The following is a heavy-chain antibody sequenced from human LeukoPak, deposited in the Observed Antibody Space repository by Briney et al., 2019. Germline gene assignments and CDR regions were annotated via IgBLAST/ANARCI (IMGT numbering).Heavy chain of an antibody. Sequence: SQTLSLTCTVSGDSISSGNYYWTWIRQPAGKGLEWIGRIYSSGSTNYNPSLKSRVTMSVDTSKNQFSLKLSSVTAADTAVYYCAREAYYYDSSGYRKFDYWGQGTLVTVSS. J-gene: IGHJ4*02. D-gene: IGHD3-22*01. V-gene: IGHV4-61*02. CDR3: AREAYYYDSSGYRKFDY. CDR1: GDSISSGNYY. CDR2: IYSSGST.